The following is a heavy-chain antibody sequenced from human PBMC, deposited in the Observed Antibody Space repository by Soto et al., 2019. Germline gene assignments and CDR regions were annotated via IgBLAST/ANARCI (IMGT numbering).Heavy chain of an antibody. CDR2: IKGDGSGI. D-gene: IGHD2-15*01. Sequence: EVQLLESGGGLVPPGGSLRLSCAASGFIFSGYWMHWVRQAPGKGLVWVSRIKGDGSGISYADSVKGRFTISRDNVKKTLYLQMNSLRVEDTAVYYCARAICSGGRCFLLDLWGQGTLVTVSS. CDR1: GFIFSGYW. CDR3: ARAICSGGRCFLLDL. V-gene: IGHV3-74*01. J-gene: IGHJ5*02.